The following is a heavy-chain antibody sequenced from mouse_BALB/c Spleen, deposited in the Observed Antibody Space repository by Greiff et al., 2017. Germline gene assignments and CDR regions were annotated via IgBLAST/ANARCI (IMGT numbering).Heavy chain of an antibody. CDR1: GDSITSGY. V-gene: IGHV3-8*02. CDR2: ISYSGST. D-gene: IGHD2-13*01. J-gene: IGHJ2*01. CDR3: TRLYYVDALDY. Sequence: EVQGVESGPGLVRPSQTLSLTCSVTGDSITSGYWHWVRKFPGHKLEYMGYISYSGSTYYYPSLKSRIPIARDTSKNQYYLHLNSVTTEDTATYFCTRLYYVDALDYWGQGTTLTVSS.